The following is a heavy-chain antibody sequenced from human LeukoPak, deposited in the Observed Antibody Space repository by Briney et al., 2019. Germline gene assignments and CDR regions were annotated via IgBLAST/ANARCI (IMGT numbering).Heavy chain of an antibody. CDR1: GYTFTSYD. D-gene: IGHD6-19*01. CDR3: AMGVGAPEDLAVAADFDY. V-gene: IGHV1-69*06. J-gene: IGHJ4*02. Sequence: SVKVSCKASGYTFTSYDINWVRQAPGQGLEWMGGIIPIFGTANYAQKFQGRVTITADKSTSTAYMELSSLRSEDTAVYYCAMGVGAPEDLAVAADFDYWGQGTLVTVSS. CDR2: IIPIFGTA.